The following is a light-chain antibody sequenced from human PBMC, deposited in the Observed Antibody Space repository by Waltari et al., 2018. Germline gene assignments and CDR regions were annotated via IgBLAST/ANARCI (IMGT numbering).Light chain of an antibody. V-gene: IGKV3-20*01. CDR2: GAS. Sequence: EIVLTQSPGTLSLSPGERATLSCRASQSVSSSYLAWYQQKPGQAPRTLIYGASSRATGIPDRVSASGSGTDFTLTISRLEPEDFAVYYCQQYGSSPLTFGGGTKVEIK. CDR3: QQYGSSPLT. CDR1: QSVSSSY. J-gene: IGKJ4*01.